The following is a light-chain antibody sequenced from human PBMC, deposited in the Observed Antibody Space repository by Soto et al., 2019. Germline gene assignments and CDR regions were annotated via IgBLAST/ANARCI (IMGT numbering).Light chain of an antibody. V-gene: IGLV7-46*01. CDR2: YTT. CDR3: LLSYSSAVV. J-gene: IGLJ2*01. CDR1: TGAVTSGHY. Sequence: QAVVTQEPSLTVSPGGTVTLTCGSSTGAVTSGHYPYWFQQKPGQAPRTLIFYTTNKHSWTPARFSGSLLGGKAALTLSGAQPDDEADYYCLLSYSSAVVFGGGTKVTVL.